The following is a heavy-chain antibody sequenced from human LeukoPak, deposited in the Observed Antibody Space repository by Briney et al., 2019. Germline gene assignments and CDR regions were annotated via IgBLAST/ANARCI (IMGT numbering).Heavy chain of an antibody. J-gene: IGHJ4*02. Sequence: GGSLRLSCAASGFTFSSYAMHWVRQAPGKGLEWVAVISYDGSNKYYADSVKGRFTISRDNSKNTLYLQMNSLRAEDTAVYYCARALGIQLWLVYWGQGTLVTVSS. V-gene: IGHV3-30-3*01. CDR1: GFTFSSYA. CDR3: ARALGIQLWLVY. CDR2: ISYDGSNK. D-gene: IGHD5-18*01.